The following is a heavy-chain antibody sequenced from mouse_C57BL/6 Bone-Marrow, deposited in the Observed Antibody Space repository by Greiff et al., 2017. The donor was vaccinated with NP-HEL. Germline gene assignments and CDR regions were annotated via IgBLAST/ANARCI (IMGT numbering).Heavy chain of an antibody. CDR1: GFTFSDAW. V-gene: IGHV6-6*01. Sequence: EVQGVESGGGLVQPGGSMKLSCAASGFTFSDAWMDWVRQSPEKGLEWVAEIRNKANNHATYYAESVKGRFTISRDDSKSSVYLQMNSLRAEDTGIYYCTRLYYYYVSSFFAYWGQGTLVTVSA. D-gene: IGHD1-1*01. CDR2: IRNKANNHAT. CDR3: TRLYYYYVSSFFAY. J-gene: IGHJ3*01.